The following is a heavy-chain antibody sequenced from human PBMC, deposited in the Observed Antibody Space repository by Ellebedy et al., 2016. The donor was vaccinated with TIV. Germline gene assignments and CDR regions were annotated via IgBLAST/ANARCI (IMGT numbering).Heavy chain of an antibody. J-gene: IGHJ4*02. V-gene: IGHV3-73*01. D-gene: IGHD3-9*01. CDR1: GFTFSGSA. CDR2: IRSKANSYAT. CDR3: TAPRAYYDILTGYYQGDY. Sequence: GESLKISCAASGFTFSGSAMHWVRQASGKGLEWVGRIRSKANSYATAYAASVKGRFTISGDDSKNTAYLQMNSLKTEDTAVYYCTAPRAYYDILTGYYQGDYWGQGTLVTVSS.